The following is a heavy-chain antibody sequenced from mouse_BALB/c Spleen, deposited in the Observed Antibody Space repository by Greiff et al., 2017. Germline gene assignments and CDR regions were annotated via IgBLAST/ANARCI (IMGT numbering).Heavy chain of an antibody. CDR2: IWAGGST. CDR1: GFSLTSYG. CDR3: AREDLRLKAWFAY. D-gene: IGHD1-2*01. Sequence: VQLQESGPGLVAPSQSLSITCTVSGFSLTSYGVHWVRQPPGKGLEWLGVIWAGGSTNYNSALMSRLSISKDNSKSQVFLKMNSLQTDDTAMYYCAREDLRLKAWFAYWGQGTLVTVSA. V-gene: IGHV2-9*02. J-gene: IGHJ3*01.